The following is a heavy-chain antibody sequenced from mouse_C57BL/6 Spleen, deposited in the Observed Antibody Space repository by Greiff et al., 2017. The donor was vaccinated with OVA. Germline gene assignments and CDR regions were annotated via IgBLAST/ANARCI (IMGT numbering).Heavy chain of an antibody. CDR1: GYAFTNYL. CDR3: ATGTLFAY. Sequence: VQLKESGAELVRPGTSVTVSCKASGYAFTNYLIERVKQRPGQGLEWIGVINPGSGGTNYNEKFKGKATLTADKSSSTAYMQLSSLTSEDSAVYFCATGTLFAYWGQGTLVTVSA. V-gene: IGHV1-54*01. CDR2: INPGSGGT. D-gene: IGHD4-1*01. J-gene: IGHJ3*01.